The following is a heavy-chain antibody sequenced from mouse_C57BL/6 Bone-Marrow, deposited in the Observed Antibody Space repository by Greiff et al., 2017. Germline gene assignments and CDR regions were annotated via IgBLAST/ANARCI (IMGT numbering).Heavy chain of an antibody. CDR1: GYTFTSYW. Sequence: VQLQQPGAALVRPGSSVKLSCKASGYTFTSYWMDWVKQRPGQGLEWIGNIYPSDSETHYNQKFKDKATLTVDKSSSTAYMQLNSPTSEDSAVYYCAIDYDYPYAYWGQVTLVTVSA. CDR3: AIDYDYPYAY. J-gene: IGHJ3*01. D-gene: IGHD2-4*01. CDR2: IYPSDSET. V-gene: IGHV1-61*01.